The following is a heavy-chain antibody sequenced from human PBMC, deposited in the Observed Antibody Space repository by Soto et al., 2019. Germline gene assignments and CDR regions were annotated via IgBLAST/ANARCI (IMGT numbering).Heavy chain of an antibody. V-gene: IGHV3-21*01. CDR1: GFTFSSYS. D-gene: IGHD4-17*01. J-gene: IGHJ4*02. CDR2: ISSSSSYI. Sequence: GGSVRLSCAASGFTFSSYSMNWVRQAPGKGLEWVSSISSSSSYIYYADSVKGRFTISRDNAKNSLYLQMNSLRAEDTAVYYCARVSPTVIDYWGQGTLVTVSS. CDR3: ARVSPTVIDY.